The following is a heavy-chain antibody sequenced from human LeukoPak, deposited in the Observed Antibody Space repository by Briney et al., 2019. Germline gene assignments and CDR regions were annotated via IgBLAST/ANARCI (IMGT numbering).Heavy chain of an antibody. D-gene: IGHD4-17*01. V-gene: IGHV5-51*01. J-gene: IGHJ1*01. Sequence: PGESLKISGKGSGYRFSDYWIGWVRQMPGKGLELMGIIYPGDSDNRYRPSFQGQVTISADKSNSTAYLQWSSLKASDPAMYYCARLHGDYAYFQPWGQGTLVTVSS. CDR2: IYPGDSDN. CDR3: ARLHGDYAYFQP. CDR1: GYRFSDYW.